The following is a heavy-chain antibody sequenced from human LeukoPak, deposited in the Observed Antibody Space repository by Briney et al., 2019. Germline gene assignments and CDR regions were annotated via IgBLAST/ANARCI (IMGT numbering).Heavy chain of an antibody. D-gene: IGHD3-22*01. V-gene: IGHV4-59*01. J-gene: IGHJ4*02. CDR1: GGSISSYY. CDR2: IYYSGST. CDR3: ARGHSYYDNSGYSGIDY. Sequence: SETLSLTCTVSGGSISSYYRSWIRQPPGKGLEWIGYIYYSGSTNYNPSLKSRVTISVDTSKNQFSLKLSSVTAADTAVYYCARGHSYYDNSGYSGIDYWGQGTLITVSS.